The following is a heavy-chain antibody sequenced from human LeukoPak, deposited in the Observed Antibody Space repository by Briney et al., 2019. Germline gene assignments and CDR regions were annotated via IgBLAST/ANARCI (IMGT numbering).Heavy chain of an antibody. J-gene: IGHJ4*02. CDR3: ARDRSKTVTTNLLVY. CDR1: GFTFSSYS. V-gene: IGHV3-30*04. Sequence: GGSLRLSCAASGFTFSSYSMHWVRQAPGKGLEWVAVISYDGSNKYYADSVKGRFTISRDNSKNTLYLQMNSLRAEDTAVYYCARDRSKTVTTNLLVYWGQGTLVTVSS. D-gene: IGHD4-17*01. CDR2: ISYDGSNK.